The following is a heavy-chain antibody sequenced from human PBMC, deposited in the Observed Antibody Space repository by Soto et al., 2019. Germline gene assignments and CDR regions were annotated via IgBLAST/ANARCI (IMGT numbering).Heavy chain of an antibody. CDR3: AKVVVVAAIPIYYYGLDV. CDR2: ISGSGGST. D-gene: IGHD2-21*02. CDR1: GFTFSSYA. V-gene: IGHV3-23*01. Sequence: GGSLRLSCAASGFTFSSYAMSWVRQAPGKGLEWVSAISGSGGSTYYADSVKGRFTISRDNSKNTLYLQMNSLRAEDTAVYYCAKVVVVAAIPIYYYGLDVSGQGTTVTVSS. J-gene: IGHJ6*02.